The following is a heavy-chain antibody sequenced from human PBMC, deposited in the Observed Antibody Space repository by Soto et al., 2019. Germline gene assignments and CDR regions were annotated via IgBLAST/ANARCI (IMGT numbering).Heavy chain of an antibody. D-gene: IGHD6-19*01. J-gene: IGHJ5*02. Sequence: GGSLRLSRTASGFTFSGFTLSSYAMSWVRIAPRKGLEWVSSIPGSGDNTYYADSVKGRFTISRDNSKNTLSLQMNSLRADDTAVYYCAKDRAAVAPRVRFDPWGQGTLVTVSS. CDR3: AKDRAAVAPRVRFDP. V-gene: IGHV3-23*01. CDR2: IPGSGDNT. CDR1: GFTFSGFTLSSYA.